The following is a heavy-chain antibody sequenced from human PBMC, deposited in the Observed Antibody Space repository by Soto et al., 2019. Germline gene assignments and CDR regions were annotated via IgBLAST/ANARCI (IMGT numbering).Heavy chain of an antibody. J-gene: IGHJ4*02. CDR1: GGSISNHF. CDR3: ARDNVWSGYYSFFDY. Sequence: QVQLQELGPGLVKSSETLSLTCSVSGGSISNHFWSWIRQPAGKRPEWIGRIYSGGSTTYNPSLQSRVSMSVDTSKNQFSLKLRSVTAADTAIYYCARDNVWSGYYSFFDYWGQGSLVTVSS. D-gene: IGHD3-3*01. V-gene: IGHV4-4*07. CDR2: IYSGGST.